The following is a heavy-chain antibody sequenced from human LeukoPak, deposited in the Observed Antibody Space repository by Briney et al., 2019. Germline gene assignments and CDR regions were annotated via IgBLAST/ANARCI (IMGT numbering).Heavy chain of an antibody. D-gene: IGHD5-24*01. CDR2: ISDSSSYT. Sequence: GGSLRLSCAASGFTFSDYYMSWIRQASGKGLEWVSYISDSSSYTNYADSVKGRFTISRDNAKNSLYLQMNNLRAEDTAVYYCARDQDGSRMDYSDYWGQGTLVTVAS. V-gene: IGHV3-11*05. CDR1: GFTFSDYY. J-gene: IGHJ4*02. CDR3: ARDQDGSRMDYSDY.